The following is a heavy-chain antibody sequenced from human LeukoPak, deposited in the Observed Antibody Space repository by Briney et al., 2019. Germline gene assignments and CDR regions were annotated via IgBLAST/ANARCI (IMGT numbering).Heavy chain of an antibody. CDR1: GITFSSYA. Sequence: GGSLRLSCAASGITFSSYAMSWVRQAPGKGLVWVSRISSDERTTDYADSVKGRFTISRDDAKNTLYLQMNSLRAEDTAVYYCASQRVPAAMDVWGKGTTVTVSS. V-gene: IGHV3-74*01. D-gene: IGHD2-2*01. J-gene: IGHJ6*03. CDR3: ASQRVPAAMDV. CDR2: ISSDERTT.